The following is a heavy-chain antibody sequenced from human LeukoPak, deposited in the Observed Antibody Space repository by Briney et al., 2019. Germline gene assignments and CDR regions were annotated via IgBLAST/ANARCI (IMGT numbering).Heavy chain of an antibody. CDR2: IIPIFGTA. J-gene: IGHJ6*04. CDR1: LGTFSSYA. D-gene: IGHD5-12*01. Sequence: SVKVSCKASLGTFSSYAISWVRQAPGQGLEWMGGIIPIFGTANYAQKFQGRVTITADESTSTAYMELSSLRSEDTAVYYCARPLQPVPRGSSGYDLSGMDVWGKGTTVTVSS. CDR3: ARPLQPVPRGSSGYDLSGMDV. V-gene: IGHV1-69*13.